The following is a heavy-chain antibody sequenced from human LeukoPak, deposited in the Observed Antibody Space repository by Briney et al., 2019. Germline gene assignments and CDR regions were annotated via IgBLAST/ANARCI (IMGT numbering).Heavy chain of an antibody. Sequence: GSLRLSCSASGFTFRSYSMNWVRQAPGKGLEWGSSISSSSSYIYYADSVKGRFTISRDNAKNSLYLQMNSLRAEDTAVYYCARESVDCSSTSCIDAFDIWGQGTMVTVSS. V-gene: IGHV3-21*01. CDR2: ISSSSSYI. CDR3: ARESVDCSSTSCIDAFDI. CDR1: GFTFRSYS. D-gene: IGHD2-2*01. J-gene: IGHJ3*02.